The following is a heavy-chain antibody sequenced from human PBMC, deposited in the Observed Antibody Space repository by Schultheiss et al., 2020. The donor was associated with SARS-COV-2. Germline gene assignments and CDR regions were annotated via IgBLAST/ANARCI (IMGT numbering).Heavy chain of an antibody. Sequence: GGSLRLSCAASGLTFSSYSMSWVRQAPGKGLEWVSSISDYGDTTYYADSVKGRFAISRDNSKDTLYLQMNSLRAEDTALYYCARDEEYGGNAVHYWGQGTLVTVSS. CDR3: ARDEEYGGNAVHY. J-gene: IGHJ4*02. CDR2: ISDYGDTT. CDR1: GLTFSSYS. V-gene: IGHV3-23*01. D-gene: IGHD4-23*01.